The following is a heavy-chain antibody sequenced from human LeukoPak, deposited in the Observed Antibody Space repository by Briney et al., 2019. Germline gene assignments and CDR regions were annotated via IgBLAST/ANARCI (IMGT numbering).Heavy chain of an antibody. D-gene: IGHD2-2*01. J-gene: IGHJ4*02. CDR1: GFTFSSFA. Sequence: GGSLRLSCAASGFTFSSFAMSWVRQAPGKGLEWVSGISGSGGGTYYADSVKGRFTISRDNSRDTLYLQMNSLRAEDTAVYYCAKDQYCSSTSCYGGQWGQGTLVTVSS. V-gene: IGHV3-23*01. CDR2: ISGSGGGT. CDR3: AKDQYCSSTSCYGGQ.